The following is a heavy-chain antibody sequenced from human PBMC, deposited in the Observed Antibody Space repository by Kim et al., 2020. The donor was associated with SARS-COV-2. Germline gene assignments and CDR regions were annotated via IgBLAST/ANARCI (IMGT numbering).Heavy chain of an antibody. CDR3: ARLNGGDY. D-gene: IGHD2-8*01. CDR2: YTGNA. J-gene: IGHJ4*02. V-gene: IGHV4-39*01. Sequence: YTGNAPYNPSLKYRVTISVATSKNQFSLNLRSVTAADTAVYYCARLNGGDYWGQGTLVLVSS.